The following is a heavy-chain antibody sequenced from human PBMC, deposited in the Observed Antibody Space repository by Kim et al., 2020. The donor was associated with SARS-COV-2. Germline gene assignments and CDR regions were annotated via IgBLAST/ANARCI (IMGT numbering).Heavy chain of an antibody. CDR2: ISYDGSNK. V-gene: IGHV3-33*05. CDR3: ARGKVQLWLPRDYYYGMDV. Sequence: GGSLRLSCAASGFTFSSYGMHWVRQAPGKGLEWVAVISYDGSNKYYADPVKGRFTISRDNSKNTLYLQMNSLRAEDTAVYYCARGKVQLWLPRDYYYGMDVWGQGTTVTVSS. J-gene: IGHJ6*02. CDR1: GFTFSSYG. D-gene: IGHD5-18*01.